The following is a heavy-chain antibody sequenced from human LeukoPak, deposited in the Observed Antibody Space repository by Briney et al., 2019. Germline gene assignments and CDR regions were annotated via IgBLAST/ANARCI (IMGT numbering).Heavy chain of an antibody. CDR1: GGSISSSSYY. CDR2: IYYSGST. Sequence: SETLSLTCTVSGGSISSSSYYWGWIRQPPGKGLEWIGSIYYSGSTYYNPSLKSRVTISVDTSKNQFSLKLSSVTAADTAVYYCARHYIVWFGELSHDPWGQGTLVTVSS. CDR3: ARHYIVWFGELSHDP. D-gene: IGHD3-10*01. J-gene: IGHJ5*02. V-gene: IGHV4-39*01.